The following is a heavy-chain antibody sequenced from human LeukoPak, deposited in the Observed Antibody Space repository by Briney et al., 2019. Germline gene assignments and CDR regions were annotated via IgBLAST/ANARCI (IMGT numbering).Heavy chain of an antibody. CDR3: ARGGLVGPTPYLDS. D-gene: IGHD1-26*01. CDR2: INNNGDRT. CDR1: GFTFSTYP. J-gene: IGHJ4*02. Sequence: PGGSLRLSCAASGFTFSTYPMYWVRQAPERGPEYVSGINNNGDRTYYAKSVKGRFTISRDNSKNTLYLQVGSLRAEDMAVYYCARGGLVGPTPYLDSWGQGTLVTVSS. V-gene: IGHV3-64*01.